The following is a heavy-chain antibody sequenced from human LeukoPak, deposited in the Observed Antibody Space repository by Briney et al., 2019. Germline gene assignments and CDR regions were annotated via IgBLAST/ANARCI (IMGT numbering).Heavy chain of an antibody. V-gene: IGHV1-2*02. CDR2: INPNSGGT. Sequence: ASVKVSCRASGYTFTGYYMHWVRQAPGQGLEWMGWINPNSGGTNYAQKFQGRVTMTRDTSISTAYMELSRLRSDDTAVYYCARVSDALWNNYFDYWGQGTLVTVSS. J-gene: IGHJ4*02. CDR1: GYTFTGYY. D-gene: IGHD1-1*01. CDR3: ARVSDALWNNYFDY.